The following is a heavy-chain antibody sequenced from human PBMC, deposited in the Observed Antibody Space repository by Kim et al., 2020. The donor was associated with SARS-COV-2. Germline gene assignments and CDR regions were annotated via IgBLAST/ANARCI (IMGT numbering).Heavy chain of an antibody. V-gene: IGHV4-59*01. D-gene: IGHD6-19*01. CDR3: ARDRGGIAVAGFDP. Sequence: NPSPKSRVTISVDTSKNQFSLKLSSVTAADTAVYYCARDRGGIAVAGFDPWGQGTLVTVSS. J-gene: IGHJ5*02.